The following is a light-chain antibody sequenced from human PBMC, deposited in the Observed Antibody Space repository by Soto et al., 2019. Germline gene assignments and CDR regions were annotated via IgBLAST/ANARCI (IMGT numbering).Light chain of an antibody. J-gene: IGLJ3*02. CDR1: SSDVGGYND. CDR2: ANT. CDR3: RSYDNGLTGSRV. V-gene: IGLV2-14*01. Sequence: QSALTQPASVSGSPGQSITISCTGTSSDVGGYNDVYWYQQHPRQAPKLLIYANTNRPSGVPDRFSGSKSGTSASLAIIGVQDDDEADYYCRSYDNGLTGSRVFGGGTKLTVL.